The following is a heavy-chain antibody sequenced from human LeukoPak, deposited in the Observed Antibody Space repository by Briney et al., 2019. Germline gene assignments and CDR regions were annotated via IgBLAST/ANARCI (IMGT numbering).Heavy chain of an antibody. CDR2: ISSSSSYI. CDR3: ARNYDSSNAFDI. CDR1: GFTFSSCS. Sequence: PGGSLRLSCAASGFTFSSCSMNWVRQAPGKGLEWVSSISSSSSYIYYADSVKGRFTISRDNAKNSLYLQMNSLRAEDTAVYYCARNYDSSNAFDIWGQGTMVTVSS. D-gene: IGHD3-22*01. V-gene: IGHV3-21*01. J-gene: IGHJ3*02.